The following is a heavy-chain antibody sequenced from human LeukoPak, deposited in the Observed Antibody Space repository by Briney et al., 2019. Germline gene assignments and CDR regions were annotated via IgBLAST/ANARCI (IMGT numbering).Heavy chain of an antibody. CDR2: IDHSGST. V-gene: IGHV4-34*01. Sequence: SSETLSLTCAVYGGSFSGYYWSWIRQPPGKGLEWIGEIDHSGSTNYNPSLKSRVTISVDTSKNQFSLKLSSVTAADTAVYYCATSGSRYYYYYYMDVWGKGTTVTVSS. CDR1: GGSFSGYY. D-gene: IGHD3-10*01. CDR3: ATSGSRYYYYYYMDV. J-gene: IGHJ6*03.